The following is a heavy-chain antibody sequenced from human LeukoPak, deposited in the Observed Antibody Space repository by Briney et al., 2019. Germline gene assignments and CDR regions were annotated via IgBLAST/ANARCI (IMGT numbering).Heavy chain of an antibody. V-gene: IGHV3-48*01. CDR2: ISSSSNSI. J-gene: IGHJ4*02. CDR3: ARSRDGYYFDY. CDR1: GFTFSSYS. Sequence: GGSLRLSCAGSGFTFSSYSMNWVRQAPGKGLECVSYISSSSNSIYSADSVKGRFTISRDNAKNSLYLQMNSLRAEDTAVYYCARSRDGYYFDYWGRGTLVTVSS. D-gene: IGHD5-24*01.